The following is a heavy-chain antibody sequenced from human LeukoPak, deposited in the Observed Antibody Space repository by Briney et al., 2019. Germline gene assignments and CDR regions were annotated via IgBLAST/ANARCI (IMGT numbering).Heavy chain of an antibody. V-gene: IGHV1-2*02. J-gene: IGHJ4*02. D-gene: IGHD1-1*01. CDR2: ISPNTGAT. CDR1: GYTFTGYY. Sequence: SVKVSCKTSGYTFTGYYLHWVRQAPGQGLEWMGWISPNTGATKYAQKFQGRVAMTRETSISIAYMELSRLRSDDTAVYYCARGLYNTYPEDYWGQGTLVTVSS. CDR3: ARGLYNTYPEDY.